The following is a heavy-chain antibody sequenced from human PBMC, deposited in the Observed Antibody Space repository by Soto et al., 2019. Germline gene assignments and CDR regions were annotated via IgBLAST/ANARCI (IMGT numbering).Heavy chain of an antibody. V-gene: IGHV3-30-3*01. CDR2: VSFDGSNK. J-gene: IGHJ4*02. CDR1: GFTSSTHA. Sequence: QVQLVESGGGVVQPGRSLRLSCAASGFTSSTHAMHWVRQAPGKGLECVAIVSFDGSNKYYADSVKGRFTISRDNSKNTLYLQMSRLTPEETAFYYCARDQTGITTAGGGRIDHWGQGTLVTVSS. CDR3: ARDQTGITTAGGGRIDH. D-gene: IGHD6-13*01.